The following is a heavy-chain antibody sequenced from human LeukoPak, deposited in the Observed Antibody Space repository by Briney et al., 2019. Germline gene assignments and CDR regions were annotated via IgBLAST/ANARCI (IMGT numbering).Heavy chain of an antibody. CDR3: ARGDFDY. Sequence: SETLSLTCTVSGGTISSYYWSWIRQPPGKGLEWIGYIYYSGSTNYNPSLKSRVTISVDTSKNQFSLKLSSVTAADTAVYYCARGDFDYWGQGTLVTVSS. J-gene: IGHJ4*02. CDR1: GGTISSYY. CDR2: IYYSGST. V-gene: IGHV4-59*01.